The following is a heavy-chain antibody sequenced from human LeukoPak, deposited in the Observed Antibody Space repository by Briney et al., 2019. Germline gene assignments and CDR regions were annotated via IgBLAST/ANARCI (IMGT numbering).Heavy chain of an antibody. CDR1: GFTFSDYY. CDR3: ARDGISGSYTLFDY. CDR2: ISSSGSTI. D-gene: IGHD3-10*01. V-gene: IGHV3-11*01. Sequence: PGGSLRLSCAASGFTFSDYYMSWIRQAPGKGLEWVSYISSSGSTIYYADSVKGRFIISRDNAKNSLYLQMNSLRAEDTAVYYCARDGISGSYTLFDYWGQGTLVTVSS. J-gene: IGHJ4*02.